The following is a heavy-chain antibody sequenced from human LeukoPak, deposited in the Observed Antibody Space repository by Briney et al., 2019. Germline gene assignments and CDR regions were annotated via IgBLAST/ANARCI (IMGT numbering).Heavy chain of an antibody. D-gene: IGHD6-13*01. CDR2: IYYSGST. CDR1: GGSISSYY. Sequence: PSETLSLTCTVPGGSISSYYWSWIRQPPGKGLEWIGYIYYSGSTNYNPSLKSRVTISVDTSKNQFSLKLSSVTAADTAVYYCARGLIMAVAGRGEFHYWGQGTLVTVSP. V-gene: IGHV4-59*01. CDR3: ARGLIMAVAGRGEFHY. J-gene: IGHJ4*02.